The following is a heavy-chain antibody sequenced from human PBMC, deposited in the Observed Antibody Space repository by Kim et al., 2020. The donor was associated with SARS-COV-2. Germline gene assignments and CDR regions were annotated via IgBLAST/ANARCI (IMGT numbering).Heavy chain of an antibody. CDR1: GGSISSGGYY. CDR3: ARDRQWFLGYYGMDV. CDR2: IYYSGST. V-gene: IGHV4-31*03. D-gene: IGHD3-22*01. Sequence: SQTLSLTCTVSGGSISSGGYYWSWIRQHPGKGLEWIGYIYYSGSTYYNPSLKSRVTISVDTSKNQFSLKLSSVTAADTAVYYCARDRQWFLGYYGMDVWGQGTTVTVSS. J-gene: IGHJ6*02.